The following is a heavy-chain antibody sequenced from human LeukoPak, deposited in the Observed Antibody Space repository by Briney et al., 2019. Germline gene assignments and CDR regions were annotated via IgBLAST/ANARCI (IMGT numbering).Heavy chain of an antibody. J-gene: IGHJ3*02. CDR1: GGSISSYY. Sequence: PSETLSLTCTVSGGSISSYYWSWIRQPPGKGLEWIGYIYDSGSTNYNPSLKSRVTISVDASKNQFSLKLSSVTAADTAVFYCASLTTADAFDIWGQGTMVTVSS. CDR2: IYDSGST. D-gene: IGHD3-22*01. V-gene: IGHV4-59*01. CDR3: ASLTTADAFDI.